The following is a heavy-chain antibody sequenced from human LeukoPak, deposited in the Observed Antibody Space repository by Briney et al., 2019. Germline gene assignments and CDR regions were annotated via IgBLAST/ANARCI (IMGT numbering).Heavy chain of an antibody. Sequence: ASVKVSCKASGYTFTSYDINWVRQATGQGLEWMGWMNPNSGNTGYAQKFQGRVTMTRNTSISTAYMELSSLRSEDTAVYYCAKDGYCSGGSCYSSWFDPWGQGTLVTVSS. CDR3: AKDGYCSGGSCYSSWFDP. V-gene: IGHV1-8*01. J-gene: IGHJ5*02. D-gene: IGHD2-15*01. CDR1: GYTFTSYD. CDR2: MNPNSGNT.